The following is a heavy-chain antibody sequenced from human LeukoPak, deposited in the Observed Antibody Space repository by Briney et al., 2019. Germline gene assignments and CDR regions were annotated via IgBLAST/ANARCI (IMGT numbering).Heavy chain of an antibody. Sequence: ASVQVSCKASGYIFTAYYIHWVRQAPGQGPEWMGWIIPNTGGTNYAQKLQGRVTMTSDTSISTAYMEVSSLKSDDTAVYYCAREGGNGGFDYWGQGTLVTVSS. CDR2: IIPNTGGT. V-gene: IGHV1-2*02. D-gene: IGHD4-23*01. J-gene: IGHJ4*02. CDR3: AREGGNGGFDY. CDR1: GYIFTAYY.